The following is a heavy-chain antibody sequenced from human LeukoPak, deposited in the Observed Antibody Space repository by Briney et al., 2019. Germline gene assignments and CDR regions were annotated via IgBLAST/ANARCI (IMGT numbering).Heavy chain of an antibody. V-gene: IGHV4-59*01. J-gene: IGHJ5*02. Sequence: SETLSLTCTVSGGSISSYYWSWIRQPPGKGLEWIGYIYYSGSTNYNPSLQSRVTISVDTSKNQFSLKLSSVTAADTAVYYCARDHRPYQLLPKDTNWFDPWGQGTLVTVSS. CDR3: ARDHRPYQLLPKDTNWFDP. CDR2: IYYSGST. D-gene: IGHD2-2*01. CDR1: GGSISSYY.